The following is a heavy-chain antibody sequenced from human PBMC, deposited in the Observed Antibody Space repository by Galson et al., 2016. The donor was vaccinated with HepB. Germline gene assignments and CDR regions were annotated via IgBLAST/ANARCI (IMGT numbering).Heavy chain of an antibody. D-gene: IGHD6-6*01. J-gene: IGHJ4*02. CDR2: IYPGDSDS. CDR1: GYSFTSYW. CDR3: ARRMRYSSSASYY. Sequence: QSGAEVKKPGESLKISCKGSGYSFTSYWIGWVRQMPGKGLEWMGTIYPGDSDSRYSPSFQGQVTFSAVKSISTAFLQWSSLKASDTAMYYCARRMRYSSSASYYWGQGTLVTVSS. V-gene: IGHV5-51*01.